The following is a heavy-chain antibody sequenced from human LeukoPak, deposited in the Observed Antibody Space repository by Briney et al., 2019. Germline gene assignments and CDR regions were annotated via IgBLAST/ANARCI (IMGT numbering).Heavy chain of an antibody. D-gene: IGHD3-22*01. CDR2: IIPIFGTA. J-gene: IGHJ5*02. Sequence: SVKVSCKASGGTFSSYAISWVRQAPGQGLEWMGGIIPIFGTANYAQKFQGRVTITADKSTSTAYMELSSLRSEDTAVYYCARSPYYYDSSGYEPNWFDPWGQGTLVTVSS. CDR1: GGTFSSYA. CDR3: ARSPYYYDSSGYEPNWFDP. V-gene: IGHV1-69*06.